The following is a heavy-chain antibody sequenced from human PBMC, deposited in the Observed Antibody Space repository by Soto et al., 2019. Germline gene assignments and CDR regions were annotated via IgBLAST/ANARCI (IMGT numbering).Heavy chain of an antibody. Sequence: QVQLVESGGGVVQPGRSLRLSCAASGFTFSSYGMHWVRQAPGKGLEWVAVIWYDGSNKYYADSVKGRFTISRDNSKNTLYLQMNSLRAEDTAVYYCARDSRGSSYDDAYYYCYYMDVWGKGTTVTVSS. CDR2: IWYDGSNK. CDR1: GFTFSSYG. J-gene: IGHJ6*03. D-gene: IGHD6-13*01. V-gene: IGHV3-33*01. CDR3: ARDSRGSSYDDAYYYCYYMDV.